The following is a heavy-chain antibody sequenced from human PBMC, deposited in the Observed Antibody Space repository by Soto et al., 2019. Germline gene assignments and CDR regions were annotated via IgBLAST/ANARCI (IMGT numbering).Heavy chain of an antibody. CDR1: GGTFSTSS. CDR2: ILPVFGTA. D-gene: IGHD4-17*01. CDR3: ARGHEYGGNSDAFEI. Sequence: QVHLVQSGAEVTKPGSSVKVSCKASGGTFSTSSINWQRQAPGQRPEWMGNILPVFGTADYAQKFRDRVTITADKSTNTSYMELRSLFSEDAAVYYCARGHEYGGNSDAFEIWGQGTVVTVSS. V-gene: IGHV1-69*14. J-gene: IGHJ3*02.